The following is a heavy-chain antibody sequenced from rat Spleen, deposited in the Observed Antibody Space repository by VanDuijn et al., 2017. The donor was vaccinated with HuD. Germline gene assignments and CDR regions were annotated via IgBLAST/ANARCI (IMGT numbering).Heavy chain of an antibody. CDR3: ARQDYSSYFFDY. CDR2: ISTSGSRA. CDR1: GFTFSDYY. J-gene: IGHJ2*01. D-gene: IGHD1-8*01. V-gene: IGHV5-7*01. Sequence: EVQLVESDGGLVQPGRSLKLSCAASGFTFSDYYMAWVRQAPERGLEWVATISTSGSRAYYPDSVKGRFTISRDSRKNSLYLQMNSLKSEDTATYYCARQDYSSYFFDYWGQGVMVTVSS.